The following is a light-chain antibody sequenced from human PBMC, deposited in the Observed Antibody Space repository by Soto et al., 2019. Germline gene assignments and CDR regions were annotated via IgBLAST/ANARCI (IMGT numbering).Light chain of an antibody. CDR1: QSISSY. V-gene: IGKV1-39*01. CDR3: QQSYSTPIT. Sequence: DIQMTQSPSSLSASVGDRVTITCRAGQSISSYLNWYQQKPGKAPKLLIYAASSLQSGVPSRFSGSGSGTDFTLTISSLQPEDFATYYCQQSYSTPITFGQGTRLEIQ. J-gene: IGKJ5*01. CDR2: AAS.